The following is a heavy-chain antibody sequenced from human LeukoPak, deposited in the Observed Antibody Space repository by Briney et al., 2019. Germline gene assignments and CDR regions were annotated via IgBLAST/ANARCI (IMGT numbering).Heavy chain of an antibody. D-gene: IGHD5-12*01. CDR2: ISYDGSNK. CDR3: AREYSGYDLGWFDP. J-gene: IGHJ5*02. V-gene: IGHV3-30*03. Sequence: PGGSLRLSCAASGFTFSSYGMHWVRQAPGKGLEWVAVISYDGSNKYYADSVKGRFTISRDNSKNTLYLQMNSLRAEDTAVYYCAREYSGYDLGWFDPWGQGTLVTVSS. CDR1: GFTFSSYG.